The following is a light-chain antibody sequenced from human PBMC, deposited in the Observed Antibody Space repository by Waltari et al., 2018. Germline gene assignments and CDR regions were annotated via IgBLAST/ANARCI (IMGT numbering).Light chain of an antibody. CDR2: NNN. CDR1: SSNLGSHT. Sequence: QSVLTQPPSASGTPGQRVTISCSGSSSNLGSHTVNWYQQLPGTAPKLLIYNNNQRPSGVPDRFSGSKSGTSASLAISGLQSEDEADYYCAAWDDSLNGPVFGGGTKLTVL. CDR3: AAWDDSLNGPV. V-gene: IGLV1-44*01. J-gene: IGLJ3*02.